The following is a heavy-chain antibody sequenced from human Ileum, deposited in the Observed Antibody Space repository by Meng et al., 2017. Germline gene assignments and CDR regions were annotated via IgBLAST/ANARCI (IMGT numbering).Heavy chain of an antibody. Sequence: AQLQVSVPGLVLPTATLTLSCTGSGYAVCISCCYWSWIQQSPGKGLEWIGYVYYNGGTNYNPSLRSRITISIDTSKNQFSLKLSSVTAADTALYYCTRERSWSGFGYFDDWGRGTLVTVSS. J-gene: IGHJ4*02. CDR2: VYYNGGT. CDR1: GYAVCISCCY. V-gene: IGHV4-61*01. CDR3: TRERSWSGFGYFDD. D-gene: IGHD6-25*01.